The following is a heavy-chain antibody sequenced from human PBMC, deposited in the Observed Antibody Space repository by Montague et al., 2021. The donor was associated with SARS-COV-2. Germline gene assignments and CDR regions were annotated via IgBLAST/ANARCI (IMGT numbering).Heavy chain of an antibody. Sequence: SLSLSCSASGFTFSSYSMNWVRQAPGKGLEWVSSISSSSSYIYYADSVKGRFTISRDNAKNSLYLQMNSLRAEDTAVYYCARDSRVIPGYWGQGTLVTVSS. V-gene: IGHV3-21*01. J-gene: IGHJ4*02. CDR1: GFTFSSYS. CDR3: ARDSRVIPGY. CDR2: ISSSSSYI. D-gene: IGHD2-2*01.